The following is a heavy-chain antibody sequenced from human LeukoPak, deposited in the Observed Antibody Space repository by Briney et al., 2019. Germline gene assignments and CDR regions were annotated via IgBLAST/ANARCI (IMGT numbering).Heavy chain of an antibody. D-gene: IGHD1-1*01. V-gene: IGHV3-7*01. CDR1: GFTLSNFW. J-gene: IGHJ4*02. Sequence: PGGSLRLSCAASGFTLSNFWMTWVRQAPGKGLEWVANIKQDGSEKYYVESVKGRFTISRDNAKNSLYLQMNSLRAEDTAIYYCARDTTYKLDNWGQGTLVTVSS. CDR2: IKQDGSEK. CDR3: ARDTTYKLDN.